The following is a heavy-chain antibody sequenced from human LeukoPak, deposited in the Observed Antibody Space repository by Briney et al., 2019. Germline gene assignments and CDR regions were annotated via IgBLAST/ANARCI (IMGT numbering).Heavy chain of an antibody. D-gene: IGHD3-22*01. CDR3: ARGRGYAPYYYYYMDV. V-gene: IGHV1-8*01. J-gene: IGHJ6*03. Sequence: ASVKVSCKASGYTFTSYDINWVRQATGQGLEGMGWMNPNSGNTGYAQKFQGRVTMTRDTSISTAYMELSSLRSEDTAAYYCARGRGYAPYYYYYMDVWGKGTTVTVSS. CDR2: MNPNSGNT. CDR1: GYTFTSYD.